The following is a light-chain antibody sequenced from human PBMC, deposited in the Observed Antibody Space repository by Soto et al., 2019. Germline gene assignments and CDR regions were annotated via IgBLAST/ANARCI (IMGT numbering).Light chain of an antibody. Sequence: EIVLTQSPATLSLSPGERATLSCRTSLSVGTSLAWHQQKPGQAPRLVMYDASKRATGIPARFSGSGSGTDFTRTISSLEPEDFAVYYCQHGRTFGQGTTLEIK. CDR2: DAS. V-gene: IGKV3-11*01. J-gene: IGKJ2*01. CDR1: LSVGTS. CDR3: QHGRT.